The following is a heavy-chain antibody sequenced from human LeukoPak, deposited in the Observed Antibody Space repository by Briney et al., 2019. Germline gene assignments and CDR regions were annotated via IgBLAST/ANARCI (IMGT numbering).Heavy chain of an antibody. CDR1: GFTFSTYA. D-gene: IGHD6-19*01. V-gene: IGHV3-23*01. CDR2: ISFSGENT. J-gene: IGHJ6*03. CDR3: ARGIAVAGYYYYMDV. Sequence: GGSLRLSCAASGFTFSTYAMTWVRQVPGKGLEWVSTISFSGENTYYSDSQKGRFTISRDNSKNTLFLHMSSLRAEDTAVYYCARGIAVAGYYYYMDVWGKGTTVTVSS.